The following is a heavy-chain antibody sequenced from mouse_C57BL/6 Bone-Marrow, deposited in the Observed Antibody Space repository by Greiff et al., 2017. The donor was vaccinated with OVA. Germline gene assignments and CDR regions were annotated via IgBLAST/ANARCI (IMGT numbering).Heavy chain of an antibody. J-gene: IGHJ2*01. Sequence: EVKLVESGPELVKPGASVKISCKASGYSFTGYYMNWVKQSPEKSLEWIGEINPSTGGTTYNQKFKAKATLTVDKSSSTAYMQLKSLTSEDSAVYYCARGELGHFDYWGQGTTLTVSS. CDR1: GYSFTGYY. CDR3: ARGELGHFDY. D-gene: IGHD4-1*01. V-gene: IGHV1-42*01. CDR2: INPSTGGT.